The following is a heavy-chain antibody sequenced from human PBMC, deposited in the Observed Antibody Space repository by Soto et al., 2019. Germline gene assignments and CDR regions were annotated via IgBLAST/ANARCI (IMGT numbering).Heavy chain of an antibody. J-gene: IGHJ4*02. CDR3: ARTGGGMAARPLEY. Sequence: QVQLMQSGGEVKKPGASVEVSCKASGYMFTTYGISWVRQAPGQGLERMAWISAYNGNKKYAQKFQDRVTMTIHTSSTTVSMELRNLTSDDTAIYYCARTGGGMAARPLEYWGQGTLVTVSP. D-gene: IGHD6-6*01. CDR1: GYMFTTYG. CDR2: ISAYNGNK. V-gene: IGHV1-18*04.